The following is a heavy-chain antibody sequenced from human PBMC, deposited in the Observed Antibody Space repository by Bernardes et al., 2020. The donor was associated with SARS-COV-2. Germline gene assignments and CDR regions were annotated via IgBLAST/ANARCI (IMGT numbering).Heavy chain of an antibody. CDR2: FDPEDGET. CDR3: ATDLVSRKEVGGTRPRNDYNNALAV. J-gene: IGHJ6*01. Sequence: ASVKVSCKVSGYTLIELSMHWVRQAPGKGREWMGGFDPEDGETIYAQKFQGRVTVTEDKSTDTAYMELSSLRSEDTCVYYCATDLVSRKEVGGTRPRNDYNNALAVWGQGTTVTVSS. CDR1: GYTLIELS. D-gene: IGHD4-4*01. V-gene: IGHV1-24*01.